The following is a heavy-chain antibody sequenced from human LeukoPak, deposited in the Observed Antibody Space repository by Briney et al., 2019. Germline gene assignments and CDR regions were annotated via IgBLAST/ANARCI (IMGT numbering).Heavy chain of an antibody. D-gene: IGHD1-7*01. Sequence: GGSLRLSCAASGFTFSSYAMHWVRQAPGKGLEWVSYISTSGNTRYYADSVKGRFTISRDNAKNSLYLQMNSLRVEDTAVYYCARELSGTTSYYFDYWGQGTLVTVSS. CDR1: GFTFSSYA. CDR2: ISTSGNTR. CDR3: ARELSGTTSYYFDY. J-gene: IGHJ4*02. V-gene: IGHV3-48*03.